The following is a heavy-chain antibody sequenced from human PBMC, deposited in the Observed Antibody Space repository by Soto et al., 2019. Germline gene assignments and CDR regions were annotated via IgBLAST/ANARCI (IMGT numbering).Heavy chain of an antibody. CDR3: AKEQQVVIPGY. CDR2: IYSGGAT. V-gene: IGHV3-23*03. J-gene: IGHJ4*02. Sequence: GGLRLSCAASGFTFSSYAMSWVRQAPGKGLEWVSVIYSGGATYYAVSVKGRFTISRDNSKNTLYLQMNSLRAEDTAVYYCAKEQQVVIPGYWGQGTLVTVSS. D-gene: IGHD3-22*01. CDR1: GFTFSSYA.